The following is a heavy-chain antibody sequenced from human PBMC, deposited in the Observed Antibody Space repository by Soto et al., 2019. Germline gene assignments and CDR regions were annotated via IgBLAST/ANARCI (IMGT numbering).Heavy chain of an antibody. Sequence: ESGGGLVQPGGSLRLSCAVSGFTVNKNYMSWVRQAPGKGLEWVSVIYSGGNTDYAESVRGRFTVSRDTSKNTVYLQMNSLRVEDTAIYYCTRDSSYYGAGRGVLDYWGQGTPVTVSS. V-gene: IGHV3-66*01. CDR2: IYSGGNT. J-gene: IGHJ4*02. CDR1: GFTVNKNY. D-gene: IGHD3-10*01. CDR3: TRDSSYYGAGRGVLDY.